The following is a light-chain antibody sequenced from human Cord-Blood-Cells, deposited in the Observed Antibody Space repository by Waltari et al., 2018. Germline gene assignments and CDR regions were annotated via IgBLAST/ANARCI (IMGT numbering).Light chain of an antibody. Sequence: DIQMTQSPSSLSASVGDRVTITCRASQGISNYLAWYQQKPGKVPKLLIYAASTLQSGVPFPFRGRGSGTDFPLTISSLEAEDCGNYYLQKDNRAPPPFGGGNKVEIK. J-gene: IGKJ4*01. CDR1: QGISNY. CDR2: AAS. V-gene: IGKV1-27*01. CDR3: QKDNRAPPP.